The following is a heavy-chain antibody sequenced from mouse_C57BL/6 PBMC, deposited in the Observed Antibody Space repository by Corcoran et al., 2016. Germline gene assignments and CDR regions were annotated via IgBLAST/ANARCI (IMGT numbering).Heavy chain of an antibody. J-gene: IGHJ2*01. Sequence: EVQLQQSGPELVKPGASVKISCKASGYTFTDYYMNWVKQSHGKSLEWIGDINPNNGGTIYNQKFKGKATLTVDKSSSTAYMELSSLTSEDTAVYYCARRKNYFDYWGQGTTLTVSS. CDR3: ARRKNYFDY. CDR1: GYTFTDYY. V-gene: IGHV1-26*01. CDR2: INPNNGGT.